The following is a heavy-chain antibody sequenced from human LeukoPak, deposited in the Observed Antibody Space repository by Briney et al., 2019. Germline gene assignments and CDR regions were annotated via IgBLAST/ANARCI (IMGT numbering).Heavy chain of an antibody. J-gene: IGHJ1*01. CDR2: IYYSGST. CDR3: AACDSLVFQH. CDR1: GDSISSYY. D-gene: IGHD3-22*01. V-gene: IGHV4-59*01. Sequence: PSETLSLTCTVSGDSISSYYWSWIRQPPGRGLGWIGYIYYSGSTTYNPSLKSRVTISVDTSKNQFSLKLSSVTAADTAVYYCAACDSLVFQHGGQGTLVTVSS.